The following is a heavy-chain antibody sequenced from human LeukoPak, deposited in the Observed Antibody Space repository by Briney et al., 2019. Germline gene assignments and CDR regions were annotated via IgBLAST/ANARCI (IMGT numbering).Heavy chain of an antibody. CDR2: ISGDGGST. CDR3: AKDKHITRPDYGMDV. Sequence: AGGSLRLSCAASGFTFDDYAMHWVRQAPGKGLEWVSLISGDGGSTYYADSVKGRFTISRDNSKNTLYLQLNSLRAEDTAVYYCAKDKHITRPDYGMDVWGQGTTVTVSS. V-gene: IGHV3-43*02. CDR1: GFTFDDYA. J-gene: IGHJ6*02. D-gene: IGHD3-3*01.